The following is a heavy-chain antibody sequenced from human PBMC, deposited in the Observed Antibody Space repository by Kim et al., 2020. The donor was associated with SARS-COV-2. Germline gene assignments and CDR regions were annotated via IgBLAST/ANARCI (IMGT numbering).Heavy chain of an antibody. J-gene: IGHJ6*02. V-gene: IGHV3-23*01. CDR2: ISGSGGST. CDR1: GFTFSSYA. D-gene: IGHD2-2*01. Sequence: GGSLRLSCAASGFTFSSYAMSWVLQAPGKGLEWVSAISGSGGSTYYADSVKGRFTISRDNSKNTLYLQMNSLRAEDTAVYYCAKEGGYCSSTSCSNYYYYGMDVWGQGTTVTVSS. CDR3: AKEGGYCSSTSCSNYYYYGMDV.